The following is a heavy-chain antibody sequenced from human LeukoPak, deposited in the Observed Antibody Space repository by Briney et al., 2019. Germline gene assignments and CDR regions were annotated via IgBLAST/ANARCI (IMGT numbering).Heavy chain of an antibody. CDR2: INPSGGST. CDR1: GYTFTSYY. V-gene: IGHV1-46*01. J-gene: IGHJ4*02. Sequence: ASVKVSCKASGYTFTSYYMHWVRQAPGQGLEWMGIINPSGGSTSYAQKFQGRVTMTRDTSTSTVYMELSSLRSEDTAVYYCARLSDPYYYDSSGYLDYWGQGTLVTVSS. CDR3: ARLSDPYYYDSSGYLDY. D-gene: IGHD3-22*01.